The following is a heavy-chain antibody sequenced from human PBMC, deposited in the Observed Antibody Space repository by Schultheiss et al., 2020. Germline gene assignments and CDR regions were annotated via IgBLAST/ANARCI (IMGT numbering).Heavy chain of an antibody. CDR1: GGSISSYY. J-gene: IGHJ5*02. V-gene: IGHV4-59*01. D-gene: IGHD5-18*01. CDR2: IYYSGST. CDR3: ARSPGYSYGRFDP. Sequence: SQTLSLTCTVSGGSISSYYWSWIRQPPGKGLEWIGYIYYSGSTNYNPSLKSRVTISVDTSKNQFSLKLSSVTAADTAVYYYARSPGYSYGRFDPWGQGTLVTVSS.